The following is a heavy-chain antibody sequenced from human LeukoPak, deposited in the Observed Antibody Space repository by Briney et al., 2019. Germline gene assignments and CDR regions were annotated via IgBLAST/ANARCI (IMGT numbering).Heavy chain of an antibody. CDR1: GGSVSSYY. CDR3: AREVVLHGYMVRGVKSGLDV. D-gene: IGHD3-10*01. Sequence: SETLSLTCTVSGGSVSSYYWSWIRQSPGRGLEWIGYIYHSGSTNYNPSLKSRVTMSVDTSKNQFSLKLTSLTAADSALYYCAREVVLHGYMVRGVKSGLDVWGQGTTVTVSS. J-gene: IGHJ6*02. CDR2: IYHSGST. V-gene: IGHV4-59*02.